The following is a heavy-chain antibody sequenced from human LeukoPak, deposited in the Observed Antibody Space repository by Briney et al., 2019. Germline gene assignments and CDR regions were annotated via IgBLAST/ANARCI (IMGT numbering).Heavy chain of an antibody. CDR3: ARDLAWGAFDY. D-gene: IGHD7-27*01. Sequence: NAGGSLRLSCAASGFTFSNAWMSWVRQAPGKGLEWVGRIKSIPDGGTTDYAAPVKGRFTISRDDSKNTLSLQMNSLRVEDTAVYYCARDLAWGAFDYWGQGTLVTVSS. V-gene: IGHV3-15*01. CDR1: GFTFSNAW. J-gene: IGHJ4*02. CDR2: IKSIPDGGTT.